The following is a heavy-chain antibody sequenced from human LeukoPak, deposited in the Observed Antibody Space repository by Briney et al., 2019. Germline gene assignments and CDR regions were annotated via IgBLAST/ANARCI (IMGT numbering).Heavy chain of an antibody. J-gene: IGHJ4*02. D-gene: IGHD3-22*01. CDR3: ARIGLSDSYDSSGGSIGY. Sequence: SQTLSLTCTVSGGSLSSGDYYWGWIRQPPGKGLEWIGYIYYSGSTYYNPSLKTRGTISVDTSKNQFFLKLSSVTAADTAVYYCARIGLSDSYDSSGGSIGYWGQGTLVTVSS. V-gene: IGHV4-30-4*01. CDR2: IYYSGST. CDR1: GGSLSSGDYY.